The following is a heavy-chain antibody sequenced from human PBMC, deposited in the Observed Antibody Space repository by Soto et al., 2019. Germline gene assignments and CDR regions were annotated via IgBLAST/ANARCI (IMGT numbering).Heavy chain of an antibody. D-gene: IGHD4-17*01. Sequence: GGSLRLSCVASGFTFITYTMHWVRQAPGKGLEWVAVISYDGSTKYYADSVKGRFTFSRDNSKNTLYLQMNSLRAEDTAVYYCAKDGGFDYGFWYFDLWGRGTLVTVSS. V-gene: IGHV3-30-3*01. CDR2: ISYDGSTK. CDR3: AKDGGFDYGFWYFDL. J-gene: IGHJ2*01. CDR1: GFTFITYT.